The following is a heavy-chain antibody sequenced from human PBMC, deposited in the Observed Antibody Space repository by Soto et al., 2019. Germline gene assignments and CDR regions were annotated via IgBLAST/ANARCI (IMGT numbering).Heavy chain of an antibody. V-gene: IGHV1-69*13. D-gene: IGHD1-26*01. CDR2: IIPIFGTA. Sequence: ASVKVSCKASGGTFSTYAISWVRQAPGQGLEWMGGIIPIFGTANYAQKFQGRVTITAGESTSTAYMELSSLRSEDTAVYYCAIVGAATDYYSGMDVWGQGTTVTVSS. CDR3: AIVGAATDYYSGMDV. J-gene: IGHJ6*02. CDR1: GGTFSTYA.